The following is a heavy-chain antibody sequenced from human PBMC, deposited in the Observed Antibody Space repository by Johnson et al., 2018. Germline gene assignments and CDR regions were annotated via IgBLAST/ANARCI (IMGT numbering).Heavy chain of an antibody. CDR1: GYTFTSYA. D-gene: IGHD3-3*01. CDR3: ARDFLDAFDI. Sequence: VQLVESGAEVKKPGASVKVSCKASGYTFTSYAMHWVRQAPGQGLEWMGIINPSGGSTSYAQKFQGRVTMTRDTSTSTVYMELSRLRSEDTAVYYWARDFLDAFDIWGQGTMVTVSS. CDR2: INPSGGST. J-gene: IGHJ3*02. V-gene: IGHV1-46*01.